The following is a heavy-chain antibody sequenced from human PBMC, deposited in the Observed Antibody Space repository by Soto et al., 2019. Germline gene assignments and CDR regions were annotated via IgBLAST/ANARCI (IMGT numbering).Heavy chain of an antibody. CDR3: VRGYYYDSSGDLGDAFDI. J-gene: IGHJ3*02. V-gene: IGHV3-72*01. Sequence: GGSLRLSCAVSGFTFSDRYMDWVRQAPGKGLEWVGRTRNKANSYTTDYAASVKGRFTISRDDSKNSLSLQMNRLKTEDTAMYYCVRGYYYDSSGDLGDAFDIWGQGTMVTVSS. CDR2: TRNKANSYTT. CDR1: GFTFSDRY. D-gene: IGHD3-22*01.